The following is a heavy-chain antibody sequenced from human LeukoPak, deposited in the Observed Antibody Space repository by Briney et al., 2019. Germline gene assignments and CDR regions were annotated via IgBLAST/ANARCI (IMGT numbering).Heavy chain of an antibody. CDR3: ASGSSSGSDYGTFDI. CDR2: SSVANGNT. CDR1: GYIFTRYT. J-gene: IGHJ3*02. V-gene: IGHV1-3*02. Sequence: ASVKVSCKASGYIFTRYTLHWVRQAPGQRLEWMGWSSVANGNTKYSQEFQGRVTITRDTSASTAYMELSSLTSEDMAVYYCASGSSSGSDYGTFDIWGQGTLVTVSS. D-gene: IGHD6-13*01.